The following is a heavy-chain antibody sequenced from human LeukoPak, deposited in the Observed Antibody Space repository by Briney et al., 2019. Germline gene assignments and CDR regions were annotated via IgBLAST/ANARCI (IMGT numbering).Heavy chain of an antibody. CDR1: GYTFTGYY. Sequence: ASVKVSCKASGYTFTGYYMHWVRQAPGQGLEWMGWINPNSGGTNYAQKFQGRVTMTRDTSISTAYMELRSLRSDDTAVYYCARDLRYFDWLVKDGFDYWGQGTLVTVSS. V-gene: IGHV1-2*02. J-gene: IGHJ4*02. CDR3: ARDLRYFDWLVKDGFDY. D-gene: IGHD3-9*01. CDR2: INPNSGGT.